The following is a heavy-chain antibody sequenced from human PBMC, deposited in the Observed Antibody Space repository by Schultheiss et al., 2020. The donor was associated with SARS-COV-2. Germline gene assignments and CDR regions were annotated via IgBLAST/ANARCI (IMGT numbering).Heavy chain of an antibody. Sequence: ASVKVSCTASGYTFPTSDINWVRRTPGQGLEWMGWLHPESGNTGLAQTFQGRVALTSDNFRSTVYMELNSLTFDDTAVDYCARFSAALAAMDYWGQGTLVTIFS. CDR3: ARFSAALAAMDY. CDR1: GYTFPTSD. J-gene: IGHJ4*02. V-gene: IGHV1-8*01. D-gene: IGHD2-2*01. CDR2: LHPESGNT.